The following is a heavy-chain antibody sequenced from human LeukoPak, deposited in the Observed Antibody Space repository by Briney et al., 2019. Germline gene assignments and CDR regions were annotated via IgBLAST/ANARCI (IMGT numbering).Heavy chain of an antibody. V-gene: IGHV3-23*01. CDR2: ISGSGGST. CDR1: GFTFSSYA. D-gene: IGHD3-10*01. CDR3: ARVTGFGSFGIDY. Sequence: QPGGSLRLSCAASGFTFSSYAMSWVRQAPGKGLEWVSAISGSGGSTYYADSVKGRFTISRDNAKNSLYLQMNSLRAEDTAVYYCARVTGFGSFGIDYWGQGTLVTVSS. J-gene: IGHJ4*02.